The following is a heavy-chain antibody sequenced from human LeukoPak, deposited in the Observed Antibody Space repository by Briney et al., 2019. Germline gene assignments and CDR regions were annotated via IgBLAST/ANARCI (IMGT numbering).Heavy chain of an antibody. CDR1: GGSFSGYY. CDR2: INHSGST. Sequence: PSETLSLTCAVYGGSFSGYYWSWIRQPPGKGLEWIGEINHSGSTNYNPSLKSRVTISVDTSKNQFSLKLSSVTAADTAVYYCARPASRYGSGFNWFDPWGQGTLATVSS. D-gene: IGHD3-10*01. J-gene: IGHJ5*02. CDR3: ARPASRYGSGFNWFDP. V-gene: IGHV4-34*01.